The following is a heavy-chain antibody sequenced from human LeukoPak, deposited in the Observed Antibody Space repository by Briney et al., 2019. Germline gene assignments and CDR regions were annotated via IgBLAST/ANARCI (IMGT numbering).Heavy chain of an antibody. CDR1: GCSISSSSYY. Sequence: SETLSLTCTVSGCSISSSSYYWGWLRQPPGKGLEWIGSIYYSGSTYYNPSLKSRVTISVDTSKNQFSLKLSSVTAADTAVYYCARRPYYGPRWFDPWGQGTLVTVSS. J-gene: IGHJ5*02. CDR3: ARRPYYGPRWFDP. V-gene: IGHV4-39*01. D-gene: IGHD3-10*01. CDR2: IYYSGST.